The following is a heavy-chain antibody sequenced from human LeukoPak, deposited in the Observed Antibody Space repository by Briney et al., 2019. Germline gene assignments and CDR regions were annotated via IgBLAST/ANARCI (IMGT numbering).Heavy chain of an antibody. CDR2: IKQDGSEK. J-gene: IGHJ4*02. CDR3: ARLFRSGSSDY. CDR1: GFTFSSYG. D-gene: IGHD1-26*01. V-gene: IGHV3-7*01. Sequence: TGGSLRLSCAASGFTFSSYGMHWVRQAPGKGLEWVANIKQDGSEKYYVDSVKGRFTISRDNAKNSLYLQMNSLRDEDTAVYYCARLFRSGSSDYWGQGTQATVSS.